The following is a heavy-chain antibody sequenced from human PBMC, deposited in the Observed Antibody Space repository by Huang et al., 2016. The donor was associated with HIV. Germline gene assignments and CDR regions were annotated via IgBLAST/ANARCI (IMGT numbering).Heavy chain of an antibody. CDR1: GGGSSSYA. CDR3: ARSGPRWGLATIWTLVY. J-gene: IGHJ4*02. CDR2: IIPIFGTT. Sequence: QVQLVQSGAEVKKPGSSVKLSCQSSGGGSSSYAISWVRQARGQGLEWVGGIIPIFGTTDYAPRLQGRVTITADESTNTAYIELSSLEYDDTALYYCARSGPRWGLATIWTLVYWGQGTLVTVSS. V-gene: IGHV1-69*13. D-gene: IGHD5-12*01.